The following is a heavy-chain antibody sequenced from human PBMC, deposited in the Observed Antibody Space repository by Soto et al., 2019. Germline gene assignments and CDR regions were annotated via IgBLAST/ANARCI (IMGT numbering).Heavy chain of an antibody. J-gene: IGHJ5*02. CDR2: IYYSGST. V-gene: IGHV4-31*03. CDR1: GGSISSGGYY. Sequence: QVQLQESGPGLVKPSQTLSLTCTVSGGSISSGGYYWSWIRQHPGKGLEWIGYIYYSGSTYYNPSLKIRVTISADTSKNQFSLKLSSVTAADTAVYYCARNVDTAMVTNNWFDPWGQGTLVTVSS. D-gene: IGHD5-18*01. CDR3: ARNVDTAMVTNNWFDP.